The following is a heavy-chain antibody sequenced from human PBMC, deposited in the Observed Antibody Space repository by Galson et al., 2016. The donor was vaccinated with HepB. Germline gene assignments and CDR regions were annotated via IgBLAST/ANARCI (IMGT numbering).Heavy chain of an antibody. CDR3: AADVASKSVPFDY. V-gene: IGHV3-15*01. CDR2: IKAILDGGAA. CDR1: GFTFRNAW. D-gene: IGHD3-10*02. J-gene: IGHJ4*02. Sequence: SLRLSCAASGFTFRNAWMNWVRQAPGKGLQWVGRIKAILDGGAADYAAPVKGRFVIARSESKNTVYLHINRLTTEDTAMYFCAADVASKSVPFDYWGQGTLVAVSS.